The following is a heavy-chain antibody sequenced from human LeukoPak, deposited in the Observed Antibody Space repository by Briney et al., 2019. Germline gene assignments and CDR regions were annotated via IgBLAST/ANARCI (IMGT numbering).Heavy chain of an antibody. CDR1: RFSVSSYN. V-gene: IGHV3-64D*06. J-gene: IGHJ4*02. CDR3: VRGLYGVGWDY. CDR2: VSSDWGTT. Sequence: GGSLRLSCAASRFSVSSYNMHWVRQAPGKGLEFVSGVSSDWGTTDYADSARDRFTISRDNSKNTLYLQMSSLRVEDTAIYYCVRGLYGVGWDYWGPGTLVTVSS. D-gene: IGHD2-8*01.